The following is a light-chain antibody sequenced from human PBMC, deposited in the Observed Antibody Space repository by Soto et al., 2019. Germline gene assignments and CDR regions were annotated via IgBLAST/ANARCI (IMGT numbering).Light chain of an antibody. J-gene: IGLJ1*01. CDR2: EVS. CDR3: SSYTSRSPCV. V-gene: IGLV2-14*01. Sequence: QSVLTQPASVSGSPGQSITISCTGTSSDVGGYKYVSWYQQHPGKAPKLMIYEVSNRPSGVSNRFSGSKSGNMASLTISGLQAEDEADYYCSSYTSRSPCVFGTGTKGTVL. CDR1: SSDVGGYKY.